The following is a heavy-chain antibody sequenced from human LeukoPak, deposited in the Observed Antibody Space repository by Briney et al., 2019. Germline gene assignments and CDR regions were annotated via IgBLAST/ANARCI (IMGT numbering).Heavy chain of an antibody. CDR3: ARVGKAAAAHWFDP. D-gene: IGHD6-25*01. CDR2: IRFDGSKE. V-gene: IGHV3-30*02. CDR1: GFIFTTYG. Sequence: GGSLRLSCVASGFIFTTYGMHWVRQAPGRGLEWVAFIRFDGSKEDYGDSVKGRFTISRDNSKNTLYLQMNSLRLEDTAVYYCARVGKAAAAHWFDPWGQGTLVTV. J-gene: IGHJ5*02.